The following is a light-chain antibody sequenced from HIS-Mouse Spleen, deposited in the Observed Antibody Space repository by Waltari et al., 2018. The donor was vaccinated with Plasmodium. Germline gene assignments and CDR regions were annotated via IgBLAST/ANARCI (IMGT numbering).Light chain of an antibody. CDR1: ALPTQY. V-gene: IGLV3-10*01. Sequence: SYELTQPPSVSVSPGQTARITCSGDALPTQYAYWYQQKSGQAPVLVIYEDSKRHSGIPERFSGSSSGTMATLTIRGAQVEDEADYYGYSTDSSGNHRVFGGGTKLTVL. J-gene: IGLJ3*02. CDR3: YSTDSSGNHRV. CDR2: EDS.